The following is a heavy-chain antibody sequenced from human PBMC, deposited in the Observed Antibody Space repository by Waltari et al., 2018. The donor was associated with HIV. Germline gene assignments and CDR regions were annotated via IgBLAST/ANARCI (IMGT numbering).Heavy chain of an antibody. CDR2: IYYSGST. D-gene: IGHD6-13*01. Sequence: QVQLQESGPGLVKPSETLSLTCAVSGDSISSSCWSWIRQTPGKGLEWIGYIYYSGSTNYNPSLRNRVTISLDTSKNQFSLKRTSVTVADTALYYCARGGLIAAAGGGERRLDPWGQGTLVTVSS. V-gene: IGHV4-59*01. CDR1: GDSISSSC. CDR3: ARGGLIAAAGGGERRLDP. J-gene: IGHJ5*02.